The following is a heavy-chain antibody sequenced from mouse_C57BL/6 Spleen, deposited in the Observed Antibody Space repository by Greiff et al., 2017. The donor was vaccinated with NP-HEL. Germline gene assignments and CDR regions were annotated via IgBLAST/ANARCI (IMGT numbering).Heavy chain of an antibody. CDR2: INPSSGYT. J-gene: IGHJ1*01. Sequence: VQLQQSGAELARPGASVKMSCKASGYTFTSYTMPWVKQRPGQGLEWIGYINPSSGYTKYNQKFKDKATLTADKSSSTAYMQLSSLTSEDSAVYDCACDYYGSSWDWYVDVWGPGTTVTVSS. CDR3: ACDYYGSSWDWYVDV. D-gene: IGHD1-1*01. V-gene: IGHV1-4*01. CDR1: GYTFTSYT.